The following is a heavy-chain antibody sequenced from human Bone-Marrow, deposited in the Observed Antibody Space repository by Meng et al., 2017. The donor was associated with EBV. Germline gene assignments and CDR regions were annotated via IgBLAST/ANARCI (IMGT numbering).Heavy chain of an antibody. CDR1: GGSISSGGYH. Sequence: QVQRQMSGPGLVKPLRTLSLTCAVSGGSISSGGYHWSWIRQPPGKGLEWIGYIDYSGSTYHNPSLKSRVTTSVDASNNQFSLKLNSVTAADTAVYYCATYEMGGAGKGYWGQGTLVTVSS. J-gene: IGHJ4*02. V-gene: IGHV4-30-4*01. CDR2: IDYSGST. D-gene: IGHD6-19*01. CDR3: ATYEMGGAGKGY.